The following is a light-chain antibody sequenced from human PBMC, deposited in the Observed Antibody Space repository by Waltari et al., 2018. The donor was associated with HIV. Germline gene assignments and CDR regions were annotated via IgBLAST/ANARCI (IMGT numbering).Light chain of an antibody. Sequence: QSVLTQPPSVSAAPGQKVTISCSGSNSNIGNNFVSWYYHVPGTSPKPHLGENTWRPSGIPDRISGSKSGTSATLGISGLQTADEGDYYCGAWDSALGGWLFGGGTKLTV. J-gene: IGLJ3*02. CDR3: GAWDSALGGWL. CDR1: NSNIGNNF. V-gene: IGLV1-51*01. CDR2: ENT.